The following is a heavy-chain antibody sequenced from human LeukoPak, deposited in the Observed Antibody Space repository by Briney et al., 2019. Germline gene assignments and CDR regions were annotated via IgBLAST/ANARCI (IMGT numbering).Heavy chain of an antibody. CDR3: AKTTVTSEVYFYYYMDV. CDR1: GFAFTSYG. Sequence: GASVTVSCKASGFAFTSYGITWVRQAPGQGLEWMGWIITYNGNTHYAQKLQGRVTLTTDTSTNTAYMELRGLRSDDTAVYYCAKTTVTSEVYFYYYMDVWGKGTTVTVSS. V-gene: IGHV1-18*01. J-gene: IGHJ6*03. D-gene: IGHD4-17*01. CDR2: IITYNGNT.